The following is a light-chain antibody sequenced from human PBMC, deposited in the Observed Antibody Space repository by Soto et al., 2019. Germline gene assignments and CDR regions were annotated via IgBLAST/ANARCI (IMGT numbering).Light chain of an antibody. V-gene: IGLV2-14*01. CDR1: SSDVGAYNY. J-gene: IGLJ1*01. CDR2: DVS. Sequence: QSALTQPASVSGSPGQSITISCTGTSSDVGAYNYDSWYQQYPGEAPKVIIYDVSHRPAGVSNRFSGSKSGNTASLTISGLQTXDEADYYCSSYTSATTYVFGTGTKVTVL. CDR3: SSYTSATTYV.